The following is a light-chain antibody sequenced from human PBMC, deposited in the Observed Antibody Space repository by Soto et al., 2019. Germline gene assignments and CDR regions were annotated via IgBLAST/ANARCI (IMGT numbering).Light chain of an antibody. Sequence: EIVLTDSPGTLSLSLWEVVTLSCRASQSVRSGYLAWYQQKPGQAPRLLIYGAFVRATGIPDRFSGSGSGTDFTLTITRLEPEDFAMYDCQQYEISPPITFGQATRLEIK. J-gene: IGKJ5*01. CDR2: GAF. CDR1: QSVRSGY. V-gene: IGKV3-20*01. CDR3: QQYEISPPIT.